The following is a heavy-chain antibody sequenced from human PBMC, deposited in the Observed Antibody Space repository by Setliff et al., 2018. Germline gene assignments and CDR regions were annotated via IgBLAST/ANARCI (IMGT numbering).Heavy chain of an antibody. V-gene: IGHV3-20*04. D-gene: IGHD3-10*01. CDR3: ATARRGYQYGSGSLFDD. J-gene: IGHJ4*02. Sequence: GSLRLSCAASGFSFSSHAMNWVRQAPGKGLEWVSGVEWNGGGTRYADSVKGRFTISRDNAKNSLYLQMSSLRTDDTALYYCATARRGYQYGSGSLFDDWGQGTLVTVSS. CDR1: GFSFSSHA. CDR2: VEWNGGGT.